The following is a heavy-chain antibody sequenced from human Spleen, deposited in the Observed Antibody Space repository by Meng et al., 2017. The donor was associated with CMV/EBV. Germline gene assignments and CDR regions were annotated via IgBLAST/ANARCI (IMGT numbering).Heavy chain of an antibody. CDR3: AKQHGGSEVDS. J-gene: IGHJ5*01. CDR2: IWPTDSDT. V-gene: IGHV5-51*01. CDR1: GEKFTTYW. Sequence: CTDSGEKFTTYWIGWVRQMPGKGLEWMGIIWPTDSDTRYSPSFRGQVIISVDKSINTAYLEWRSLKASDTAMYFCAKQHGGSEVDSWGQGTLVTVSS. D-gene: IGHD2-15*01.